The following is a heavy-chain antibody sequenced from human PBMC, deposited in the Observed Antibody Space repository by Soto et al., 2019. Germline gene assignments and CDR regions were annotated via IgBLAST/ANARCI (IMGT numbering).Heavy chain of an antibody. CDR3: ARTHYSDRSGTDY. D-gene: IGHD3-22*01. CDR2: IYYSGST. Sequence: LSLTCTVSGGSIRSGDSYWSWIRQPPGKGLEWIGYIYYSGSTYYNPSLKSRVTISLDTSKNQFSLNLSSVTAADTAVYYCARTHYSDRSGTDYWGQGTLVTVSS. V-gene: IGHV4-30-4*01. CDR1: GGSIRSGDSY. J-gene: IGHJ4*02.